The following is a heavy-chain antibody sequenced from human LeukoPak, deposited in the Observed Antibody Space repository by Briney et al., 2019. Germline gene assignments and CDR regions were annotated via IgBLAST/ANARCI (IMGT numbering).Heavy chain of an antibody. CDR2: ISAYNGNT. D-gene: IGHD2-21*02. Sequence: ASVKVSCKASGYTFTSYGIGWVRQAPGQGLERMGWISAYNGNTNYAQKLQGRVTMTTDTSTSTAYMELRSLRSDDTAVYYCARYRIGCGGDCYSLVDYWGQGTLVTVSS. CDR3: ARYRIGCGGDCYSLVDY. CDR1: GYTFTSYG. J-gene: IGHJ4*02. V-gene: IGHV1-18*01.